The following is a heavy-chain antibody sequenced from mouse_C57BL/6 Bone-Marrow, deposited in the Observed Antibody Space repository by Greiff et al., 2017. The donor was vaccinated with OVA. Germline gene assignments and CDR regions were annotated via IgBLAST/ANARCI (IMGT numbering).Heavy chain of an antibody. CDR1: GYTFTSYG. Sequence: VQLQQSGAELARPGASVKLSCKASGYTFTSYGISWVKQRTGQGLEWIGEIYPRSGNTYYNEKFKGKATLTADKSSSTAYMELRSLTSEISAVYFCASVNYCSSYVWFAYWGQGTLVTVSA. CDR3: ASVNYCSSYVWFAY. D-gene: IGHD1-1*01. J-gene: IGHJ3*01. V-gene: IGHV1-81*01. CDR2: IYPRSGNT.